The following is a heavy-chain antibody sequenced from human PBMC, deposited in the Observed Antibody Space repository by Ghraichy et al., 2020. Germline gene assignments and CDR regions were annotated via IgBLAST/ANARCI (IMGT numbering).Heavy chain of an antibody. CDR1: GFSITSYT. CDR2: IFSGAGDT. CDR3: AKDKVPDGVWEIDY. J-gene: IGHJ4*02. V-gene: IGHV3-23*01. D-gene: IGHD4-17*01. Sequence: GESLNISCTASGFSITSYTVSWVRQSPEKGLEWVSTIFSGAGDTYYVDSVKGRFTIYRDTSKNTVYLQMNSLRAEDTAIYYCAKDKVPDGVWEIDYWGQGTLVTVSS.